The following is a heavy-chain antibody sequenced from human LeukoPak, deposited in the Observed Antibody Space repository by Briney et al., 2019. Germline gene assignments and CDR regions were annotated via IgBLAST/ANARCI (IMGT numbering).Heavy chain of an antibody. CDR1: GYTFTGYY. Sequence: ASVKVSCKASGYTFTGYYMHWVRQAPGQGLEWMGWINPNSGGTNYAQKFQGRVTMTRDTSISTAYMELRRLRSDDTAVYYYARSQFLEWYFDYWGQGTLVTVSS. V-gene: IGHV1-2*02. D-gene: IGHD3-3*01. J-gene: IGHJ4*02. CDR3: ARSQFLEWYFDY. CDR2: INPNSGGT.